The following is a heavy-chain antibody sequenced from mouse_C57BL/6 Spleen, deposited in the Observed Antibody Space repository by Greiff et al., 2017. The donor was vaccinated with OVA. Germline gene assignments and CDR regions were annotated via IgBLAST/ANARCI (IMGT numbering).Heavy chain of an antibody. CDR2: IYPGDGDT. CDR1: GYAFSSSW. CDR3: ARFSYGNYLFAY. V-gene: IGHV1-82*01. J-gene: IGHJ3*01. Sequence: QVQLQQSGPELVKPGASVKISCKASGYAFSSSWMNWVKQRPGKGLEWIGRIYPGDGDTNYNGKFKGKATLTADKSSSTAYMQLSSLTSEDSAVYFCARFSYGNYLFAYWGQGTLVTVSA. D-gene: IGHD2-1*01.